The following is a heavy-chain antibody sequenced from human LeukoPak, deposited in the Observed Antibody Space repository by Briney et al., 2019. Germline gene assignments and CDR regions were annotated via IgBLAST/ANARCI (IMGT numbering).Heavy chain of an antibody. V-gene: IGHV4-61*08. CDR2: IYYSGST. D-gene: IGHD5-18*01. CDR1: GGSISSGGYY. Sequence: PSQTLSLTCTVSGGSISSGGYYWSWIRQHPGKGLEWIGYIYYSGSTNYNPSLKSRVTISVDTSKNQFSLKLSSVTAADTAVYYCARLSYGYEFDYWGQGTLVTVPS. J-gene: IGHJ4*02. CDR3: ARLSYGYEFDY.